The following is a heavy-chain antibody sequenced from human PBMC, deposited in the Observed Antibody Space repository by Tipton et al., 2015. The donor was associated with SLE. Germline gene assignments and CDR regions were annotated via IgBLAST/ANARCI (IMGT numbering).Heavy chain of an antibody. CDR1: GGSISNYY. Sequence: TLSLTCTVSGGSISNYYWNWIRQPPGKGLEWIGYIYYSGSTNYNPSLESRVTISVDTSKNQFSLKLSSVTAADTAVYYCATQGYYDSSFDYWGQGTLVTVSS. J-gene: IGHJ4*02. D-gene: IGHD3-16*01. CDR2: IYYSGST. CDR3: ATQGYYDSSFDY. V-gene: IGHV4-59*08.